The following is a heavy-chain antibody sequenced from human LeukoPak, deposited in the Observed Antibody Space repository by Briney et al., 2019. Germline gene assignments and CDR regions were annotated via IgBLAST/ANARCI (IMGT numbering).Heavy chain of an antibody. J-gene: IGHJ4*02. V-gene: IGHV3-9*01. CDR1: GFTFDDYA. D-gene: IGHD3-22*01. CDR3: AKAYYYYDSSGHYYFDY. CDR2: ISWNSGSI. Sequence: GGSLRLSCAASGFTFDDYAMHWLRQAPGKGLEWVSGISWNSGSIGYADSVKGRFTISRDNAKNSLYLQMNSLRAEDTALYYCAKAYYYYDSSGHYYFDYWGQGTLVTVSS.